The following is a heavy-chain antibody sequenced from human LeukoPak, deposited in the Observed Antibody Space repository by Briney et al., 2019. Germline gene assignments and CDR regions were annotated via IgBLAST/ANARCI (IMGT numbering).Heavy chain of an antibody. J-gene: IGHJ4*02. Sequence: ASVKVSCKASGYTFTGYYMHWVRQAPGQGLEWMGWINPNSGGTNYAQKFQGRVTMTRNTSISTAYMELSSLRSEDTAVYYCARNVWFGEYWFDYWGQGTLVTVSS. D-gene: IGHD3-10*01. V-gene: IGHV1-2*02. CDR2: INPNSGGT. CDR1: GYTFTGYY. CDR3: ARNVWFGEYWFDY.